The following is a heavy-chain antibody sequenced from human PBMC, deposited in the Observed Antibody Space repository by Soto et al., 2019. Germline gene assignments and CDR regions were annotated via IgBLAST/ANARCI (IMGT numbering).Heavy chain of an antibody. V-gene: IGHV3-64*01. J-gene: IGHJ4*02. CDR3: ARRGGWGDYVYFDY. CDR2: ISSNGGST. CDR1: GFTFSSYA. Sequence: GGSLRLSCAASGFTFSSYAMHWVRQAPGKGLEYVSAISSNGGSTYYANSVKGRFTISRDNSKNTLYLQMGSLRAEDMAVYYCARRGGWGDYVYFDYWGQGTLVTVSS. D-gene: IGHD4-17*01.